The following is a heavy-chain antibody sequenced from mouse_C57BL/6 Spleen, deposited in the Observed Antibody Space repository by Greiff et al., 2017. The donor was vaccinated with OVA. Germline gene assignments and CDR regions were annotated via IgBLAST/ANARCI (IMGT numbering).Heavy chain of an antibody. J-gene: IGHJ1*03. V-gene: IGHV1-82*01. CDR1: GYAFSSSW. Sequence: QVQLQQSGPELVKPGASVKISCKASGYAFSSSWMNWVKQRPGKGLEWIGRIYPGDGDTNYNGKFKGKATLTADKSSSTAYMQLSSLTSEDSAVYFCASSGYSWYFDVWGTGTTVTVSS. CDR2: IYPGDGDT. D-gene: IGHD2-3*01. CDR3: ASSGYSWYFDV.